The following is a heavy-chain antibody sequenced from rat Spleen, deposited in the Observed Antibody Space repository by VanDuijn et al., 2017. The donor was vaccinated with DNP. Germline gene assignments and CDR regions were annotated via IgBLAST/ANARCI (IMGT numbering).Heavy chain of an antibody. V-gene: IGHV1-43*01. D-gene: IGHD4-3*01. CDR3: ASGSDGVWFAY. J-gene: IGHJ3*01. CDR2: IHMGRGGT. CDR1: GYTFSSYY. Sequence: QVQLQQSGAGVAKPGSSVKISCKASGYTFSSYYISWIKQTTGQGLEYIGYIHMGRGGTDNNEKFKGKATLTVDKSSSTAFMQLRSLTPDDSAVYYCASGSDGVWFAYWGLGTLVTVSS.